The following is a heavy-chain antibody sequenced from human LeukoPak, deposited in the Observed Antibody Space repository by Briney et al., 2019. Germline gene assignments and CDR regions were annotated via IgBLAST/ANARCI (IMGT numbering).Heavy chain of an antibody. CDR3: GKNRYSGSLSPFDI. CDR2: ISGGGGNT. D-gene: IGHD1-26*01. J-gene: IGHJ3*02. CDR1: KFALSSYA. Sequence: GGSLRLSCAASKFALSSYAMSWVRQAPGKGLEWVSAISGGGGNTYYADSVKGRFTISRDNSKNTLYLQMNSLRAEDTAVYYCGKNRYSGSLSPFDIWGQGTMVTVSS. V-gene: IGHV3-23*01.